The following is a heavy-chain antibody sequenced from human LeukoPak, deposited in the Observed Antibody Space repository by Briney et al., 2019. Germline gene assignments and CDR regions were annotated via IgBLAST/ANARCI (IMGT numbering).Heavy chain of an antibody. CDR3: ARWTKNFSGSYPPPKDY. Sequence: SETLSLTCTVSGGSISSGGYYWSWIRQHPGKGLEWIGYIYYSGSTYYNPSLKSRVTISVDTSKNQFSLKLSSVTAADTAVYYCARWTKNFSGSYPPPKDYWGQGTLVTVSS. J-gene: IGHJ4*02. CDR2: IYYSGST. V-gene: IGHV4-31*03. D-gene: IGHD3-10*01. CDR1: GGSISSGGYY.